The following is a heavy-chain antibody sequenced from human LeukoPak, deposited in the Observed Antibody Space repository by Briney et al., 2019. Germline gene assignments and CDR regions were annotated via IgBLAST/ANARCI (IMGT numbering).Heavy chain of an antibody. CDR1: GGTFSSYA. Sequence: SVKVSCKASGGTFSSYAISWVRQAPGQGLEWMGRIIPILGIANYAQKFQGRVTTTADKSTSTAYMELSSLRSEDTAVYYCARGSYSDAKFDYWGQGTLVTVSS. J-gene: IGHJ4*02. D-gene: IGHD3-10*01. V-gene: IGHV1-69*04. CDR2: IIPILGIA. CDR3: ARGSYSDAKFDY.